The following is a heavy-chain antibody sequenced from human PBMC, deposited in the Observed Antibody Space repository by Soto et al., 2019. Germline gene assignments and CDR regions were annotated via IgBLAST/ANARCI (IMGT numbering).Heavy chain of an antibody. V-gene: IGHV3-74*01. CDR2: IDSDGSRI. D-gene: IGHD6-25*01. J-gene: IGHJ4*02. Sequence: GGSLRLSCAASGFTFNSYWMHWVRQGPGKGLVWVSRIDSDGSRISYADSVKGRFTISRDNAKNTLHLQMNSLRAEDTAVYYCARGTVETATIITLFDYWGQGILVTVSS. CDR1: GFTFNSYW. CDR3: ARGTVETATIITLFDY.